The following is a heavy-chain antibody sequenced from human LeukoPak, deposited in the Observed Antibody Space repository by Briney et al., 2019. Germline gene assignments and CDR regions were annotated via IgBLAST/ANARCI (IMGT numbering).Heavy chain of an antibody. J-gene: IGHJ5*02. Sequence: ETLSLTCAVYGGSFSGYYWSWVRQAPGKGLEWVSVIYSGGSTYYADSVKGRFTISRDNSKNTLYLQMNSLRAEDTAVYYCARDSIGGWFDPWGQGTLVTVSS. CDR2: IYSGGST. CDR1: GGSFSGYY. V-gene: IGHV3-66*01. CDR3: ARDSIGGWFDP.